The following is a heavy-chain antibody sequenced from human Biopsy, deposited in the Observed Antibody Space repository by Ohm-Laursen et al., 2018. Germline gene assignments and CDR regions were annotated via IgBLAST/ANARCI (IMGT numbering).Heavy chain of an antibody. V-gene: IGHV1-18*01. CDR1: GYPFITYG. D-gene: IGHD4-17*01. CDR2: ISAYIGHT. J-gene: IGHJ4*02. CDR3: ARDPHGEGRDYGSYFDY. Sequence: SVKVSCKASGYPFITYGISWVRQAPGQGLEWMGWISAYIGHTKFARKFQDRATMTTDTSTTTAYMDLRSLRSDDTAVYYCARDPHGEGRDYGSYFDYWGQGTLVTVSS.